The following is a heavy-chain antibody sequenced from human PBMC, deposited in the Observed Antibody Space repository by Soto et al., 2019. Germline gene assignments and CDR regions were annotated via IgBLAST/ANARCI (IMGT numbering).Heavy chain of an antibody. CDR3: AKTGGTMLRGLNYSDS. CDR1: GESLTAYF. J-gene: IGHJ4*02. V-gene: IGHV4-34*01. CDR2: ISHGEGT. Sequence: SQTMPLTCAVSGESLTAYFWTWISQSPGKELEWIGEISHGEGTDYNPSLKSRVSISMDTSKNQFSLNLNSVTAADTAVYFCAKTGGTMLRGLNYSDSWGQSTLVTVSS. D-gene: IGHD3-10*01.